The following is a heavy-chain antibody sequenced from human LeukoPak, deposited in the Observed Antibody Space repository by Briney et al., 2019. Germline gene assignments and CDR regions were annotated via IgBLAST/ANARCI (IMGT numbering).Heavy chain of an antibody. J-gene: IGHJ4*02. Sequence: PGGSLRLSCAASGFTFSSYWMSWVRQAPGKGLEWVANIKQDGSEKYYVDSVKGRFTISRDNSKNTLYLQMNSLRAEDTAVYYCAKEVGFGEANPFDYWGQGTLVTVSS. CDR1: GFTFSSYW. CDR3: AKEVGFGEANPFDY. D-gene: IGHD3-10*01. CDR2: IKQDGSEK. V-gene: IGHV3-7*01.